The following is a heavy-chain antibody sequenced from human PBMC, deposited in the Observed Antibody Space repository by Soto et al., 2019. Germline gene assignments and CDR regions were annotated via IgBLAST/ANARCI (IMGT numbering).Heavy chain of an antibody. Sequence: QVQLVESGGGVVQPGRSLRLSCAASGFTFSSYGMHWVRQAPGKGLEWVAVIWYDGSNKYYADSVKGRFTISRDNSKNTLYLQMNSLRAEDTAVYYWARRGKQCCFDYWGQGTLVTVSS. D-gene: IGHD6-19*01. CDR3: ARRGKQCCFDY. V-gene: IGHV3-33*01. CDR2: IWYDGSNK. J-gene: IGHJ4*02. CDR1: GFTFSSYG.